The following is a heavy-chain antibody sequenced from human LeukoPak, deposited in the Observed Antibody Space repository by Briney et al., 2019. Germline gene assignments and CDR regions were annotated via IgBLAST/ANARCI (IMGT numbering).Heavy chain of an antibody. CDR3: ARGHITMIVVVQNWFDH. V-gene: IGHV1-2*02. CDR2: INPNSGGT. J-gene: IGHJ5*02. Sequence: ASVKVSCKASGYTFTGYYMHWVRQAPGQGLEWMGWINPNSGGTNYAQKFQGRVTMTRDTSTSTVYMELSSLRPEDTAVYCCARGHITMIVVVQNWFDHWGQGTLVTVSS. CDR1: GYTFTGYY. D-gene: IGHD3-22*01.